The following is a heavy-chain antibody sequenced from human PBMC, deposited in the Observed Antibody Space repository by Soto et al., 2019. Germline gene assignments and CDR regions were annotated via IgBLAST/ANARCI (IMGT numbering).Heavy chain of an antibody. CDR3: ARTMVRGGHGLDDAFDI. D-gene: IGHD3-10*01. CDR1: GFSLSTSGMC. V-gene: IGHV2-70*11. J-gene: IGHJ3*02. CDR2: IDWDDDK. Sequence: SGPTLVNPTQTLTLTCTFSGFSLSTSGMCVSWIRQPPGKALEWLARIDWDDDKYYSTSLKTRLTVSKDTSKNQVVLTMTNMDPVDTATYYCARTMVRGGHGLDDAFDIWGQGTMVTVSS.